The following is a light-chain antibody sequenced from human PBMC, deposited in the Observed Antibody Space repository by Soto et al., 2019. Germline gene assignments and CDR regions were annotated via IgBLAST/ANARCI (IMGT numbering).Light chain of an antibody. CDR2: AAS. J-gene: IGKJ5*01. Sequence: EIVLTQSPGTLSLSPGGRATLSCMASQSVTASFLAWYQHKPGQSPRLLIGAASSRATGIPDTFSGSGSGTDFTLTITSLEPEDFAVYYCQQRNNWPPITFGQGKRVEIK. CDR3: QQRNNWPPIT. CDR1: QSVTASF. V-gene: IGKV3D-20*02.